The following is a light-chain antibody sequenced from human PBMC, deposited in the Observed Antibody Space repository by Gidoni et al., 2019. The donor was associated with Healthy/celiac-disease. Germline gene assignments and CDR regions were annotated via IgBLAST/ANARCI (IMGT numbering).Light chain of an antibody. Sequence: DIQMTQSPSSLSASVGDRVTITCQASQDISNYLNWYQQKPGKAPKLLIYDASNVETGVPSRFSGIGSGTDFTFTISSLQPEDIATYYCQQYDNLPPVVTFGPGTKVDIK. V-gene: IGKV1-33*01. CDR2: DAS. CDR1: QDISNY. CDR3: QQYDNLPPVVT. J-gene: IGKJ3*01.